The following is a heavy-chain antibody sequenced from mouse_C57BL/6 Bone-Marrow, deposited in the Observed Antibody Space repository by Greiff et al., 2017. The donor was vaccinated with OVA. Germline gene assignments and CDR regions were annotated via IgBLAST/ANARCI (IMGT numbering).Heavy chain of an antibody. CDR1: GYTFTSYW. D-gene: IGHD1-1*01. Sequence: VQLQQPGAELVRPGTSVKLSCKASGYTFTSYWMHWVKQRPGQGLEWIGVIDPSDSYTNYNQKFKGKATLTVDTSSSTAYMQLSSLTSEDSAVYYCARGDTTGVEEFAYWGQGTLVTVSA. CDR3: ARGDTTGVEEFAY. V-gene: IGHV1-59*01. J-gene: IGHJ3*01. CDR2: IDPSDSYT.